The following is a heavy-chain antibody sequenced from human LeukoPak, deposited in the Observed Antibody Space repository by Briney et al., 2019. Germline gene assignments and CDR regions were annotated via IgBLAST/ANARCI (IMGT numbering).Heavy chain of an antibody. Sequence: GGSLRLSCAASGFTVSSKYMSWVRQAPGKGLEWVSVIYSGGSTDYADSVKGRFTISRDNSENTLHLQMNSLRAEDTAVYYCARVKSDTAANDYWGQGTLVTVSS. CDR1: GFTVSSKY. CDR2: IYSGGST. V-gene: IGHV3-53*01. J-gene: IGHJ4*02. CDR3: ARVKSDTAANDY. D-gene: IGHD5-18*01.